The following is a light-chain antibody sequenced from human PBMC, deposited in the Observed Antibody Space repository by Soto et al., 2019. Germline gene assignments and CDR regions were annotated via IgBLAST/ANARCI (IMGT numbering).Light chain of an antibody. CDR3: QQYGSSPMT. V-gene: IGKV3-20*01. CDR2: GVS. CDR1: QSVSNNY. Sequence: EIVLTQSPGTLSLSPGERATLSCRASQSVSNNYLAWYQQKPGQAPRRLIYGVSTRATGIPARFSGSESGTEFTLTISRLEPEDFAVYYCQQYGSSPMTFGQGTRLEIK. J-gene: IGKJ5*01.